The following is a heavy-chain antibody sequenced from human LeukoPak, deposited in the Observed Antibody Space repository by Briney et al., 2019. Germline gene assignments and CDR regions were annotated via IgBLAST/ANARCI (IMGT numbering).Heavy chain of an antibody. Sequence: PSETLSLTCTVSGGSISSSSYYWGWIRQPPGKGLEWIGSIYYSGSTYYNPSLKSRVTISVDTSKNQFSLKLSSVTAADTAVYYCARKAWVTHFGYWGQGTLVTVSS. CDR3: ARKAWVTHFGY. CDR1: GGSISSSSYY. D-gene: IGHD2-21*02. V-gene: IGHV4-39*01. CDR2: IYYSGST. J-gene: IGHJ4*02.